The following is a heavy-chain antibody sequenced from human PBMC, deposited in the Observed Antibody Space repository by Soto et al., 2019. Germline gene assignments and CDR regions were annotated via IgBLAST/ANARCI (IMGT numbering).Heavy chain of an antibody. CDR2: IYYSGST. CDR3: ARATYYYDSSGYYFGAWFDP. V-gene: IGHV4-61*01. D-gene: IGHD3-22*01. Sequence: QVQLQESGPGLVKPSETLSLTCTVSGGSVSSGSYYWSWIRQPPGKGLEWIGYIYYSGSTNYNPSLQSLVTISVDTSKNPFSLKLSSVTAADTAVYYCARATYYYDSSGYYFGAWFDPWGQGTLVTVSS. CDR1: GGSVSSGSYY. J-gene: IGHJ5*02.